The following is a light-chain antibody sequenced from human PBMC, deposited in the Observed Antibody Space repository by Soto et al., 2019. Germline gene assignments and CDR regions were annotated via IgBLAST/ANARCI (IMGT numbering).Light chain of an antibody. CDR3: QQYNSYSPYT. J-gene: IGKJ2*01. V-gene: IGKV1-5*01. Sequence: DIQMTQSPSTLSASVGDRVTITCRASQSISSWLAWYQQKPGKAPKLLIYDASSLESGVPSRFSGSGSGTEFTLTISSLQPDDLATYYCQQYNSYSPYTFGQGTKLEIK. CDR1: QSISSW. CDR2: DAS.